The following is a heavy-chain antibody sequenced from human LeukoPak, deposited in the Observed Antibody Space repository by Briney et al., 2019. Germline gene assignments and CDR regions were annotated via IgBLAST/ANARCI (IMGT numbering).Heavy chain of an antibody. CDR2: ISAYNGNT. CDR1: GYTFTSYG. V-gene: IGHV1-18*04. D-gene: IGHD3-10*01. CDR3: ARESYYYGSGSYDDLDY. Sequence: ASVKVSCKASGYTFTSYGISWVRQAPGQGLEWMGWISAYNGNTNYAQKLPGRVTMTTDTSTSTAYMELRSLRSDDTAVYYCARESYYYGSGSYDDLDYWGQGTLVTVSS. J-gene: IGHJ4*02.